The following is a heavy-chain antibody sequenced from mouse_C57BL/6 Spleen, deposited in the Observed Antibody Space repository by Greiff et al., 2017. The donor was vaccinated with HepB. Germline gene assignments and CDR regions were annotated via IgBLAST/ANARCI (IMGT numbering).Heavy chain of an antibody. J-gene: IGHJ2*01. CDR1: GYTFTSYW. CDR2: IDPSDSYT. Sequence: QVQLQQPGAELVKPGASVKLSCTASGYTFTSYWMQWVKQRPGQGLEWIGEIDPSDSYTNYNQKFKGKATLTVDTSSSTAYMQLSSLTSEDSAVYYCARRGTTVDWGQGTTLTVSS. V-gene: IGHV1-50*01. CDR3: ARRGTTVD. D-gene: IGHD1-1*01.